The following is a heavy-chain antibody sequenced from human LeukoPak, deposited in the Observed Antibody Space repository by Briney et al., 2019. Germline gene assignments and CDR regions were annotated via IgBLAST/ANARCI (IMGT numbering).Heavy chain of an antibody. D-gene: IGHD4-17*01. CDR3: ARRTTVTTPNAFDI. V-gene: IGHV4-39*01. CDR2: IYYSGST. CDR1: GGSISSSYYY. J-gene: IGHJ3*02. Sequence: SETLSLTCTVSGGSISSSYYYWGWIRQPPGKGLEWIGSIYYSGSTYYNPSLKSRVTISVDTSKNQFSLKLRSVTAADTAVYYCARRTTVTTPNAFDIWGQGTMVTVSS.